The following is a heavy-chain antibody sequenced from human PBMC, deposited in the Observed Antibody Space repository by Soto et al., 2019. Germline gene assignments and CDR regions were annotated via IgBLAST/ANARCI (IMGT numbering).Heavy chain of an antibody. CDR3: ARGVGKTVRGVKLYYYYAMEV. V-gene: IGHV1-69*10. CDR2: IIPFRGTA. CDR1: GRALSDYA. D-gene: IGHD3-10*01. J-gene: IGHJ6*02. Sequence: SVDVSCATSGRALSDYAIIWLRQAPGQGLEWMGGIIPFRGTATYSQKFQGGVSMSGQKXTTTVYMEMSSLRYEDTGVYFCARGVGKTVRGVKLYYYYAMEVWGQGAMVTVSS.